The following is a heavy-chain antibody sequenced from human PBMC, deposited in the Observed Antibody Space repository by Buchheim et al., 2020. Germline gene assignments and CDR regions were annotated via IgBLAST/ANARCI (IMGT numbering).Heavy chain of an antibody. D-gene: IGHD6-13*01. CDR3: AKDLSSSWYMDV. J-gene: IGHJ6*04. V-gene: IGHV3-30*18. CDR2: ISYDGSNK. CDR1: GFTFSSYG. Sequence: QVQLVESGGGVVQPGRSLRLSCAASGFTFSSYGMHWVRQAPGKGLEWVAVISYDGSNKYYAHSVKGRFTISRDNSKNTPYLQMNSLRAEDTAVYYCAKDLSSSWYMDVWGKGTT.